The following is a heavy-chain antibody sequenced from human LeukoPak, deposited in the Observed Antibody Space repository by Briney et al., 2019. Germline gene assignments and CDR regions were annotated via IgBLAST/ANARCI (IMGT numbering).Heavy chain of an antibody. CDR2: IGYDGSNK. Sequence: GGSLRLSCAASGFTFSSYGMHWVRQAPGKGLEWVAVIGYDGSNKYYADSVKGRFTISRDNSKNTLYLQMNSLRAEDTAVYYCAREDASGSYQDYWGQGTLVTVSS. CDR1: GFTFSSYG. CDR3: AREDASGSYQDY. D-gene: IGHD3-16*02. J-gene: IGHJ4*02. V-gene: IGHV3-33*01.